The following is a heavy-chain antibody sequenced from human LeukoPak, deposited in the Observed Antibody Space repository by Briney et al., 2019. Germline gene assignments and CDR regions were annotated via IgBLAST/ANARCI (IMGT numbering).Heavy chain of an antibody. Sequence: ASVKVSCKASGYTFTSYDINWVRQATGQGLEWMGWMNPNSGNTGYAQKFQGRVTMTRNASISTAYMELSSLRSEDTAVYYCARGAVAVTDAFDIWGQGTMVTVSS. CDR1: GYTFTSYD. CDR3: ARGAVAVTDAFDI. CDR2: MNPNSGNT. J-gene: IGHJ3*02. D-gene: IGHD6-19*01. V-gene: IGHV1-8*01.